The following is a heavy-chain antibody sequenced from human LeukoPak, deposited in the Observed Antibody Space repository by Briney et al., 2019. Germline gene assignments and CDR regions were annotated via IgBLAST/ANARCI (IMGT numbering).Heavy chain of an antibody. D-gene: IGHD3-3*01. CDR3: ARERNFYYFDY. CDR2: ITGDCNYI. J-gene: IGHJ4*02. V-gene: IGHV3-21*01. Sequence: GGSLRLSCSGSGFTFSSYTMTWVRQAPGKGLEWVSSITGDCNYIFYADSVKGRFTISRDNAQNSLFLELNSLRGEDTAVYYCARERNFYYFDYWGQGALVTVSS. CDR1: GFTFSSYT.